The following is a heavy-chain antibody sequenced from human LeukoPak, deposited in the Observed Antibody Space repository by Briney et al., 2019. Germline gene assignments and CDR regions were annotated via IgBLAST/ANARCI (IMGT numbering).Heavy chain of an antibody. CDR3: ARGIQSSFDI. D-gene: IGHD6-13*01. CDR2: ISSSSSYI. J-gene: IGHJ3*02. V-gene: IGHV3-21*01. CDR1: GFTFSSYS. Sequence: GGSLRLSCAASGFTFSSYSMNWVRQAPGKGLEWVSSISSSSSYIYYADSVKGRSTISRDNAKNSLYLQMNSLRAEDTAVYYCARGIQSSFDIWGQGTMVTVSS.